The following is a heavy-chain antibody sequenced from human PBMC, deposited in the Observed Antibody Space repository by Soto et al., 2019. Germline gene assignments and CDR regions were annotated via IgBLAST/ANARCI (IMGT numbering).Heavy chain of an antibody. CDR3: ARGRHCTSTSCFGFPSIWFDP. J-gene: IGHJ5*02. Sequence: PSDTLSPTCTVSGRPITCDYWGWIRQPPGKALGYIGHIYYTGSTRYNPSLTSRVTISLDTSREQFSLKLTSVTAADTAVYYCARGRHCTSTSCFGFPSIWFDPWGQGTLVTVSS. CDR1: GRPITCDY. V-gene: IGHV4-59*07. CDR2: IYYTGST. D-gene: IGHD2-2*01.